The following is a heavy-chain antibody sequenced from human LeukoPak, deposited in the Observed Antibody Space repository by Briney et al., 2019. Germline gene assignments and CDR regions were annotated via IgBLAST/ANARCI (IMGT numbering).Heavy chain of an antibody. V-gene: IGHV4-30-2*01. CDR2: IYHSGST. D-gene: IGHD4-17*01. CDR3: AREYLGNTYGDTGGYFDN. CDR1: GGSISSAVYS. Sequence: SETLSITCAVSGGSISSAVYSWSWIRQPPGKGLEWIGNIYHSGSTYYNPSLRSRVIISVDTSKNQFSLKLSSVTAADTALYYCAREYLGNTYGDTGGYFDNWGQGTLVTVSS. J-gene: IGHJ4*02.